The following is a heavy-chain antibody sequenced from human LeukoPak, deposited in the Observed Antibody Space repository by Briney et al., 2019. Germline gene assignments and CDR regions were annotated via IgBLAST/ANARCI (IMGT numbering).Heavy chain of an antibody. CDR3: TTEGIYYDSSGYYWTWGKAYYYGMDV. Sequence: GGSLRLSCAASGFTFSNAWMNWVRQAPGKGLEWVGRIKSKTDGGTTDYAAPVKGRFTISRDDSKNTLYLQMNSLKTEDTAVYYCTTEGIYYDSSGYYWTWGKAYYYGMDVWSQGTTVTVSS. V-gene: IGHV3-15*07. J-gene: IGHJ6*02. CDR2: IKSKTDGGTT. D-gene: IGHD3-22*01. CDR1: GFTFSNAW.